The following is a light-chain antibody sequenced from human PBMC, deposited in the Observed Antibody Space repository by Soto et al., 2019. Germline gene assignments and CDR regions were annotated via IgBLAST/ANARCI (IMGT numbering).Light chain of an antibody. V-gene: IGKV1-39*01. CDR3: QQSYSPSRT. CDR1: QTIDYY. Sequence: DIQMTQSPSSLSASVGARAPVTGRASQTIDYYLNWYQQKPGKAPDLLIYEASNLQSGVPSRFSGSGSGTDFTLIISSLQPEDFATYYCQQSYSPSRTFGQGTKV. CDR2: EAS. J-gene: IGKJ1*01.